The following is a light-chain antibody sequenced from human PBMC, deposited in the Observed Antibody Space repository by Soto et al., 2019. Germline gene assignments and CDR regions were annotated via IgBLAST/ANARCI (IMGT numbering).Light chain of an antibody. CDR2: DSS. CDR1: QSILNRSNNKDY. J-gene: IGKJ4*01. CDR3: QQRSNWPLT. Sequence: DIVMTQSPDTLAVSLGERATINCKSSQSILNRSNNKDYLAWYQQKPGQAPRLLIHDSSDRATGIPARFSGSGSGTDFTLTISSLEPEDVAVYYCQQRSNWPLTFGGGTRVEI. V-gene: IGKV4-1*01.